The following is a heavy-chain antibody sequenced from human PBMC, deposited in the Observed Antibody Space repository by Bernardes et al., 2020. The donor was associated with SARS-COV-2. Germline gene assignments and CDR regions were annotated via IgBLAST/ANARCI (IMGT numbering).Heavy chain of an antibody. D-gene: IGHD2-2*01. J-gene: IGHJ4*02. V-gene: IGHV3-21*01. CDR2: ISSTRSYI. CDR3: ARGLYCTSTSCYAIDH. CDR1: GFSFSSYS. Sequence: GGSLRLSCAASGFSFSSYSMSWVRQAPGRGLEWVSSISSTRSYIYYADSVKGRFTISRDNAKNSLYLHMNSLRAEDTAVYYCARGLYCTSTSCYAIDHWGQGTLVTVSS.